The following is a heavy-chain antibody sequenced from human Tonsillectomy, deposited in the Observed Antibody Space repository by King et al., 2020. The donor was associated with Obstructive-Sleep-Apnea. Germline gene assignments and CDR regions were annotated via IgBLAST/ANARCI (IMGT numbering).Heavy chain of an antibody. V-gene: IGHV1-46*01. Sequence: QLVQSGAEVKKPGASVKVSCKASGYTFTSYYMHWVRQAPGQGLEWMGIINPSGGSTSYAQKFQGQVPMTRDTSTRTVYMELSSLRSEDTAVYYCAREYAHNILTEYFDYWGQGTLVTVSS. D-gene: IGHD3-9*01. CDR2: INPSGGST. J-gene: IGHJ4*02. CDR3: AREYAHNILTEYFDY. CDR1: GYTFTSYY.